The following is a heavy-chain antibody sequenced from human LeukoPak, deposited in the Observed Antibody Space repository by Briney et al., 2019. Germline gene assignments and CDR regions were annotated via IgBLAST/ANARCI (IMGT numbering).Heavy chain of an antibody. Sequence: SETLSLTCTVSGGSISSYYWSGIRQSAGKGLEWIGRIYTSGSTNYNPSLKSRVSMSVDTSKNQFSLKLSSVTAADTAVYYCARDHYDSSGYRIDYWGQGTLVTVSS. J-gene: IGHJ4*02. V-gene: IGHV4-4*07. D-gene: IGHD3-22*01. CDR1: GGSISSYY. CDR3: ARDHYDSSGYRIDY. CDR2: IYTSGST.